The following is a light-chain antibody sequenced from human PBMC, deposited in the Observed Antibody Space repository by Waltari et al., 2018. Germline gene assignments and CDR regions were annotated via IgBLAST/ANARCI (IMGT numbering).Light chain of an antibody. V-gene: IGLV2-23*02. J-gene: IGLJ3*02. Sequence: QSALTQPASVSGSPGQSITISCTGTSSYVGGYNFVSWYQQHPGKAPKLIIYDVNKRPSGISDRFSGSTSVNTASLTISGLQAEDEADYYCSLDAGSSTWVFGGGTKLAVL. CDR2: DVN. CDR1: SSYVGGYNF. CDR3: SLDAGSSTWV.